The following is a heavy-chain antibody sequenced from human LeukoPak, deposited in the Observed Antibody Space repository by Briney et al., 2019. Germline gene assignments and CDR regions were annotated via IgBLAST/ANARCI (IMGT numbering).Heavy chain of an antibody. D-gene: IGHD6-19*01. CDR1: GGSISSYY. CDR2: IYYSGST. V-gene: IGHV4-59*12. J-gene: IGHJ4*02. CDR3: AREKESSGWEYYFDY. Sequence: SETLSLTCTVSGGSISSYYWSWIRQPPGKGLEWIGYIYYSGSTNYNPSLKSRVTISVDTSKNQFSLKLSSVTAADTAVYYCAREKESSGWEYYFDYWGQGTLVTVSS.